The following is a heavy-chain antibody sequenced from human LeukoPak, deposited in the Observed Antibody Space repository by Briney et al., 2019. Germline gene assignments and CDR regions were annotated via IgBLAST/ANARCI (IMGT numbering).Heavy chain of an antibody. CDR3: VRTRGMDV. J-gene: IGHJ6*02. V-gene: IGHV4-59*11. CDR1: GDSISSHY. CDR2: IHNTGDT. D-gene: IGHD3-16*01. Sequence: SETLSLTCSVLGDSISSHYWTWIRQSPGKGLDWIGYIHNTGDTNYNPSLKGRVTISMDMSKNQVSLKLSSVITADTAVYYCVRTRGMDVWGQGTAVTVSS.